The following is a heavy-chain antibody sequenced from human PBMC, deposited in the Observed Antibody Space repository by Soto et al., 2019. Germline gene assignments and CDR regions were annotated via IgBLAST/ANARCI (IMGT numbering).Heavy chain of an antibody. J-gene: IGHJ5*01. CDR2: MYYSGNT. D-gene: IGHD3-9*01. CDR1: GGFIISSPYY. V-gene: IGHV4-39*01. Sequence: SETLSLTCSVAGGFIISSPYYWALIRQPPGKELEWIGSMYYSGNTYYNPSLKSRVTISVDTSNNQVSLQLTSVTAADTAVYHCARHARYYDILAGYSTLSWFDRWGQGTLVTVSS. CDR3: ARHARYYDILAGYSTLSWFDR.